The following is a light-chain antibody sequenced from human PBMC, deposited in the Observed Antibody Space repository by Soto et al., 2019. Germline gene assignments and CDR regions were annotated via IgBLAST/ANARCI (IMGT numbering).Light chain of an antibody. V-gene: IGKV1-9*01. Sequence: DLQLTQSPSFLSASVGDRVTITCRASQGISSYLAWYQQNPGKAPKLLIYDASTLQSGVPSRFSGSGSGTEFTLTIRSLQPEDFATYDCQQLNSYPLTLGGGTNVEIK. CDR2: DAS. CDR3: QQLNSYPLT. CDR1: QGISSY. J-gene: IGKJ4*01.